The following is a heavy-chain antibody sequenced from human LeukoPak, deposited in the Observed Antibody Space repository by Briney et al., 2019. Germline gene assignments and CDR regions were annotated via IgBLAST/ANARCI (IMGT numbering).Heavy chain of an antibody. CDR2: IYYSGST. CDR1: AGSISSSSYS. V-gene: IGHV4-39*01. D-gene: IGHD6-19*01. Sequence: PSETLSLTCTVSAGSISSSSYSWGWIRQPPGKGLEWIGSIYYSGSTYFNPSLKSRVTISVDPSKNQFSLKLSSVTAADTAVYYCARHVRKGGIAVAGTPGWFDPWGQGTLVTVSS. J-gene: IGHJ5*02. CDR3: ARHVRKGGIAVAGTPGWFDP.